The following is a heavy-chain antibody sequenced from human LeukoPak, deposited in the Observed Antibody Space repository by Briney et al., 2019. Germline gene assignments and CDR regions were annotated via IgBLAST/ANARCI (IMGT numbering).Heavy chain of an antibody. J-gene: IGHJ4*02. CDR2: ISGSGGST. D-gene: IGHD3-22*01. V-gene: IGHV3-23*01. CDR1: GFTFSTYA. CDR3: EKTDSSNYYYTYFNN. Sequence: PGGSLRLSCVGSGFTFSTYAVSWVRQAPGKGLEWVSSISGSGGSTYYADSVKGRFTMSRDNSKNMLSLQMNSLRAEDTAIYSCEKTDSSNYYYTYFNNWGQGTLVTVSS.